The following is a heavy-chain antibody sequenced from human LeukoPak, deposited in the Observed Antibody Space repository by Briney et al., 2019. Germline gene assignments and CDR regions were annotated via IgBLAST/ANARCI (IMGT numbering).Heavy chain of an antibody. D-gene: IGHD1-26*01. CDR3: AKGGPTGSNYFDF. CDR2: ISGSGYYS. J-gene: IGHJ4*02. Sequence: GGSLRLSCAASEFTFDNYAMSWVRQAPGKGLEWVSVISGSGYYSYYADSVKGRFTVSRNNSKTTLYLQMNSLRADDTAVYYCAKGGPTGSNYFDFWGQGTLVTVSS. CDR1: EFTFDNYA. V-gene: IGHV3-23*01.